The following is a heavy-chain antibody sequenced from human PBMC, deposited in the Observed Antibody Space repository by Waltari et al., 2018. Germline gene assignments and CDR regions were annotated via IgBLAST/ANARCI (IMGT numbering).Heavy chain of an antibody. D-gene: IGHD6-13*01. Sequence: QVQLVQSGAEVKTPGASVKVSCKESGYTFTSYYMPWVRQAPGQGLEWMGMINPSGGSTTYAQKFQGRVTMTRDTSTSTVYLEVSSLKSEDTAVYHCARRGAAAAGYYYNMDVWGQGTTVTVSS. V-gene: IGHV1-46*01. CDR2: INPSGGST. CDR3: ARRGAAAAGYYYNMDV. CDR1: GYTFTSYY. J-gene: IGHJ6*02.